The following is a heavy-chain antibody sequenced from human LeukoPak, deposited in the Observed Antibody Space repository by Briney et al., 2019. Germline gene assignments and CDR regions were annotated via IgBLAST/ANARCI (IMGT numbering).Heavy chain of an antibody. CDR2: ISYDGSNK. D-gene: IGHD2-2*01. V-gene: IGHV3-30*04. J-gene: IGHJ6*04. CDR3: AKDRALGAAAIYGMDV. CDR1: GFTFSSYA. Sequence: GGSQRLSCAASGFTFSSYAMHWVRQAPGKGLEWVAVISYDGSNKYYADSVKGRFTISRDNSKNTLYLQMNSLRAEDTAVYYCAKDRALGAAAIYGMDVWGKGTTVTVSS.